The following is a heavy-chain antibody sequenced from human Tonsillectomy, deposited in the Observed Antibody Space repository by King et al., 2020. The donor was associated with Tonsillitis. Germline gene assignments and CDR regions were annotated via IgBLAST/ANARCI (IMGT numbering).Heavy chain of an antibody. CDR3: ARLSRFLEWLPDY. Sequence: QLQESGPGLVKPSETLSLTCTVSGGSINNYYWSWIRQPPGKGQEWIGDIYYSGSTNYNPSLKSRVTISVDTSKNQFSLRLSSVIAADTAVYYCARLSRFLEWLPDYWGQGTLVTVSS. J-gene: IGHJ4*02. D-gene: IGHD3-3*01. CDR1: GGSINNYY. V-gene: IGHV4-59*01. CDR2: IYYSGST.